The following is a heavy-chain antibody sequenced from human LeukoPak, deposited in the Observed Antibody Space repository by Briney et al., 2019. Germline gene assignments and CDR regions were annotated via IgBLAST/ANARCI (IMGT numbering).Heavy chain of an antibody. V-gene: IGHV3-20*04. CDR2: INWNGGST. CDR3: ARVLLAGSYSWRGFDY. CDR1: GFTFDDYG. J-gene: IGHJ4*02. D-gene: IGHD1-26*01. Sequence: GGSLRLSCAASGFTFDDYGMSWVRQAPGKGLEWVSGINWNGGSTGYADSVKGRFTISRDNAKNSLYLQMNSLRAEDTALHYCARVLLAGSYSWRGFDYWGQGTLVTVSS.